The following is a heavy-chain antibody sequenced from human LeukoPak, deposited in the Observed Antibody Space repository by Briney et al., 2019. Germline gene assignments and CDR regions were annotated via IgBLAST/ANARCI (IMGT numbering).Heavy chain of an antibody. CDR2: INQDGSYT. CDR3: ARDGRWINYYDGSAPL. D-gene: IGHD3-22*01. V-gene: IGHV3-7*01. CDR1: GFTFSSYE. Sequence: PGGSLRLSCAASGFTFSSYEMNWVRQAPGKGLECVANINQDGSYTYYVDSVKGRFTMSRDNAKNSLYLQMNSLTVEDTAVYYCARDGRWINYYDGSAPLWGQGTLVTVSS. J-gene: IGHJ4*02.